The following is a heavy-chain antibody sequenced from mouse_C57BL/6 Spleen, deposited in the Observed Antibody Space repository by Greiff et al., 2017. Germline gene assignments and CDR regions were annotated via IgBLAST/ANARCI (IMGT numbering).Heavy chain of an antibody. CDR3: AREWDGY. D-gene: IGHD4-1*01. Sequence: EVQLKQSGPELVKPGASVKISCKASGYSFTGYYMNWVKQSPEKSLEWIGEINPSTGGTTYNQKFKAKATLTVDKSSSTAYMQLKSLTSEDSAVYYCAREWDGYWGQGTTLTVSS. CDR2: INPSTGGT. J-gene: IGHJ2*01. CDR1: GYSFTGYY. V-gene: IGHV1-42*01.